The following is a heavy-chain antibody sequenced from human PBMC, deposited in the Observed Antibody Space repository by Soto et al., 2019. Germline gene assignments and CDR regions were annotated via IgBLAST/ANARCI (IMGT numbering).Heavy chain of an antibody. CDR2: IYTSGST. CDR1: GSYIRSYY. Sequence: SASLSLPFTLSGSYIRSYYWSVIQQLAGKGLEWIGRIYTSGSTNYNPSLKSRVTMSVDTSKNQFSLKLSSVTAADTAVYYCARDRAMVRVYGMDVWGQGTTVTVSS. D-gene: IGHD3-10*01. J-gene: IGHJ6*02. CDR3: ARDRAMVRVYGMDV. V-gene: IGHV4-4*07.